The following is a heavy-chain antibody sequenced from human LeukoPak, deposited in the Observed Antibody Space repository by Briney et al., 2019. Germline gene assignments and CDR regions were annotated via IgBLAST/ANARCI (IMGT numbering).Heavy chain of an antibody. CDR2: IWYDGSNK. CDR3: ARQGGYSYGPTPTWGYFDY. J-gene: IGHJ4*02. Sequence: GRSLRLSCAASGFTFSSYGMHWVRQAPGKGLEWVAVIWYDGSNKYYADSVKGRFTISRDNSKNTLYPQMNSLRAEDTAVYYCARQGGYSYGPTPTWGYFDYWGQGTLVTVSS. D-gene: IGHD5-18*01. V-gene: IGHV3-33*01. CDR1: GFTFSSYG.